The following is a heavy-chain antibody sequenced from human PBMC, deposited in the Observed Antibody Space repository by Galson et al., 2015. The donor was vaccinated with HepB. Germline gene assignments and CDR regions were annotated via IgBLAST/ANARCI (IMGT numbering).Heavy chain of an antibody. CDR1: GISFTNAW. CDR2: IKNKADGRTT. CDR3: TTVTYYYDSSGAADY. Sequence: SLRLSCAASGISFTNAWMTWVRQAPGKGLEWVGRIKNKADGRTTDYAAHVTGRFTISSDDSDNTLYLQMNSLKVEDTAVFYCTTVTYYYDSSGAADYWGQGTLVTVSS. V-gene: IGHV3-15*01. D-gene: IGHD3-22*01. J-gene: IGHJ4*02.